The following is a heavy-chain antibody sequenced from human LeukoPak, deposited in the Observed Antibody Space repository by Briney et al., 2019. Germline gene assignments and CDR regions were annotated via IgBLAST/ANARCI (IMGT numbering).Heavy chain of an antibody. CDR1: GDSVSSNSAA. CDR3: ARGRPIMGAPQNAFDT. CDR2: TYYRSRWFH. V-gene: IGHV6-1*01. Sequence: SQTLSLTCAISGDSVSSNSAAWNWIRQSPSRGLEWLGRTYYRSRWFHNYAVSMRGRITINADTSRNQLSLQLNSVTPEDTAVYYCARGRPIMGAPQNAFDTWGQGTMVTVSS. J-gene: IGHJ3*02. D-gene: IGHD1-26*01.